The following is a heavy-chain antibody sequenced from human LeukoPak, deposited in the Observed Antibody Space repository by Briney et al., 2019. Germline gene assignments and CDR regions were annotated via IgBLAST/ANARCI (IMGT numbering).Heavy chain of an antibody. CDR2: IYYSGST. CDR3: ARTLRYFDWLPAGETDY. D-gene: IGHD3-9*01. Sequence: SETLSLTCTVSGGSISSSSYYWGWIRQPPGKGLEWIGSIYYSGSTFYNPSLKSRVTISVDTSKNQFSLRLSSVTAADTAVYYCARTLRYFDWLPAGETDYWGQGTLVTVSS. V-gene: IGHV4-39*01. J-gene: IGHJ4*02. CDR1: GGSISSSSYY.